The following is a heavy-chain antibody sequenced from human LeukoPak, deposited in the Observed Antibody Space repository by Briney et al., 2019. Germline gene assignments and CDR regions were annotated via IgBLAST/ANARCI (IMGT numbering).Heavy chain of an antibody. V-gene: IGHV3-7*01. J-gene: IGHJ4*02. D-gene: IGHD5-18*01. CDR3: ARECLYSYGSDY. CDR2: IKQDGGEK. CDR1: GFTLSSYS. Sequence: GGSLRLSCAASGFTLSSYSMNWVRQAPGKGLAWVANIKQDGGEKYYVDSVKGRFTISRDNAKHSLYMQVNSVRADNTVVYYCARECLYSYGSDYGGQGPLLTVSS.